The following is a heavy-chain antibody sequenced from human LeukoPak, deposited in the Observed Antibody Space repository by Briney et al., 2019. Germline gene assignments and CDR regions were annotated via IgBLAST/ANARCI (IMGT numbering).Heavy chain of an antibody. CDR2: IYYAGDT. D-gene: IGHD1-26*01. J-gene: IGHJ4*02. Sequence: SETLSLTCTVSGGPVSSSSYYWGWVRQSPEKGLECIGTIYYAGDTYYNPSLESRLTISVDTSKNQFSLKLRSVTAADTAVYYCATWDSGRYSQIDNWGQGTPVTVSS. CDR3: ATWDSGRYSQIDN. V-gene: IGHV4-39*01. CDR1: GGPVSSSSYY.